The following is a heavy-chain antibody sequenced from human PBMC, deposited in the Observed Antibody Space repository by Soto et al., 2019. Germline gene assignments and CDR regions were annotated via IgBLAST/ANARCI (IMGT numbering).Heavy chain of an antibody. CDR1: GFSFSNFG. Sequence: GSLRLSCAASGFSFSNFGMHWVRQAPGKGLEWVAVIWYDGSNKDYADSVKGRFTISRDISKNTLYLQMNSLRAEDTAVYYCARDSSLDVWGQGTTVTVSS. CDR2: IWYDGSNK. J-gene: IGHJ6*02. V-gene: IGHV3-33*01. CDR3: ARDSSLDV.